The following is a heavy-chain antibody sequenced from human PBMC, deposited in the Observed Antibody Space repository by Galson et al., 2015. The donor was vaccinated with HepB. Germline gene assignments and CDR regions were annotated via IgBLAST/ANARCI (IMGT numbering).Heavy chain of an antibody. CDR1: GYSFTSYW. CDR2: IDPSDSYT. J-gene: IGHJ3*02. D-gene: IGHD2/OR15-2a*01. Sequence: QSGAEVKKPGESLRISCKGSGYSFTSYWISWVRQMPGKGLEWMGRIDPSDSYTNYSPSFQGHVTISADKSISTAYLQWSSLKASDTAMYYCARSFLGFTSGGDAFDIWGQGTMVTVSS. V-gene: IGHV5-10-1*01. CDR3: ARSFLGFTSGGDAFDI.